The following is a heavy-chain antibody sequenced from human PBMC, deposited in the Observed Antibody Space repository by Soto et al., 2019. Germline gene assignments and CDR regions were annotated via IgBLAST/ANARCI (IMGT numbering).Heavy chain of an antibody. V-gene: IGHV3-7*01. J-gene: IGHJ4*02. CDR2: IKQDGSEK. D-gene: IGHD4-17*01. Sequence: GGSLRLSCAASGFTFSSYWMSWVRQAPGKGLEWVANIKQDGSEKYYVDSVKGRFTISRDNAKNSLYLQMNSLRAEDTAVYYCARGTLGVTTVTTSANWGQGTLVTVSS. CDR3: ARGTLGVTTVTTSAN. CDR1: GFTFSSYW.